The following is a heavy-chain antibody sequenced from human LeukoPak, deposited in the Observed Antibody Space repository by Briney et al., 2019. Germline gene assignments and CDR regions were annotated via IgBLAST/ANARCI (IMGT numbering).Heavy chain of an antibody. J-gene: IGHJ4*02. Sequence: GGSLRLSCAASGFTFSDYYMSWIRQAPGKGLEWVAVISYDGSNKYYADSVKGRFTISRDNSKNTLYLQMNSLRAEDTAVYYCARDERYYDSSGSGPYWGQGTLVTVSS. V-gene: IGHV3-30*03. CDR1: GFTFSDYY. CDR2: ISYDGSNK. CDR3: ARDERYYDSSGSGPY. D-gene: IGHD3-22*01.